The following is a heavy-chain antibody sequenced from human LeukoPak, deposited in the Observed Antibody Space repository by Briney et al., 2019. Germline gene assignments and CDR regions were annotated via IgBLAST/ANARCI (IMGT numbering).Heavy chain of an antibody. CDR3: VRGGIHVSGIDAIDY. CDR2: VGISGDT. D-gene: IGHD6-19*01. Sequence: GGCLRLSCAASGFTFRSYDMHWVREVTGKGLEWGSAVGISGDTYYAGSVKGRFTISRENAKNSFYLQMNSLTAGDTAVYYSVRGGIHVSGIDAIDYWGQGTLVTVSS. V-gene: IGHV3-13*01. CDR1: GFTFRSYD. J-gene: IGHJ4*02.